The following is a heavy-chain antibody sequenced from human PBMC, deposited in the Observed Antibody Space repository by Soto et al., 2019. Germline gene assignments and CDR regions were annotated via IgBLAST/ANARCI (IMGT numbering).Heavy chain of an antibody. CDR1: GYTVTSYY. D-gene: IGHD3-22*01. V-gene: IGHV1-46*01. CDR3: ARGSNYYDSSGYYRPFDY. CDR2: INHSGGRT. J-gene: IGHJ4*02. Sequence: ASVKVSCKASGYTVTSYYMHWVRQAPGQGLEWMGIINHSGGRTSYAQKFQGRVTMTRDTSTSTVYMELSSLRSEDTAVYYCARGSNYYDSSGYYRPFDYRGKGTLVTVSS.